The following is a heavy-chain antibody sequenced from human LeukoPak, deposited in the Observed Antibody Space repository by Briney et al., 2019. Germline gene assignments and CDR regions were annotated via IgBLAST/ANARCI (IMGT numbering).Heavy chain of an antibody. CDR2: TSGSGGNT. V-gene: IGHV3-23*01. CDR1: GFTFSSYA. D-gene: IGHD6-19*01. Sequence: GGSLRLSCAASGFTFSSYAMSWVRQAPGKGLEWVSGTSGSGGNTYYADSVKGRFTISRDNSKNTLYLQMNSLRAEGTAIYYCAIGGSGWELGHFEYWGQGTLVTVSS. CDR3: AIGGSGWELGHFEY. J-gene: IGHJ4*02.